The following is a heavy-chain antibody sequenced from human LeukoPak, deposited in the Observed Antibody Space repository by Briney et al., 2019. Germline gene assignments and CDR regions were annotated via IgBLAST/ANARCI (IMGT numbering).Heavy chain of an antibody. CDR3: AGNAGGYYFDY. CDR2: ISTSSSYI. CDR1: GFTFSSYS. V-gene: IGHV3-21*01. Sequence: GGSLRLSCAASGFTFSSYSMNWVRQAPGKGLEWVSSISTSSSYINYADSVKGRFTISRDNAKNSLYLQMNSLRAEDTAVYYCAGNAGGYYFDYWGQGTLVTVSS. J-gene: IGHJ4*02. D-gene: IGHD3-10*01.